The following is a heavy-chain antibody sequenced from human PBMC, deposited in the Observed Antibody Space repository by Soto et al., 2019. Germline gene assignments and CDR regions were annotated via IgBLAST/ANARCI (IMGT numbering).Heavy chain of an antibody. Sequence: QVQLVESGGGVVQPGRSLRLSCAASGFTFSSYGMHWVRQAPGKGLEWVAVIWYDGSNKYYADSVKGRFTISRDNSKNTLYLQMNSLRAEDTAVYYCARDEETVAGFGWFDPWGQGTLVTVSS. D-gene: IGHD6-19*01. CDR1: GFTFSSYG. CDR3: ARDEETVAGFGWFDP. CDR2: IWYDGSNK. V-gene: IGHV3-33*01. J-gene: IGHJ5*02.